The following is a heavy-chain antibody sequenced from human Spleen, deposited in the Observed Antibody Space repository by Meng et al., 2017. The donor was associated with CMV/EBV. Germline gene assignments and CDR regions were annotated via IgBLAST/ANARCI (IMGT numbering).Heavy chain of an antibody. V-gene: IGHV3-21*01. CDR3: VSGPPNVAH. CDR2: ISSSSSYI. D-gene: IGHD2-15*01. Sequence: GESLKISCAASGFTFSSYSMNWVRQAPGKGLEWVSSISSSSSYIYYADSVKGRFTISRDNAKNSMNLQMDNLRPEDTAVYYCVSGPPNVAHWGQGTLVTVSS. J-gene: IGHJ4*02. CDR1: GFTFSSYS.